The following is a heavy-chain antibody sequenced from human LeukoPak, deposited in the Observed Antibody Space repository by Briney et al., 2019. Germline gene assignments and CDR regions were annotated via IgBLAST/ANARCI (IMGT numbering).Heavy chain of an antibody. CDR3: ASDLNYGYFDL. V-gene: IGHV4-30-4*01. Sequence: SQTLSLTCTVSGCSISSGDYYWSWIRQPPGKGLEWIGYIYYSGSTYYNPSLKSRVTISVDTSKNQFSLKLSSVTAADTAVYYCASDLNYGYFDLWGRGTLVTVSS. CDR2: IYYSGST. CDR1: GCSISSGDYY. J-gene: IGHJ2*01.